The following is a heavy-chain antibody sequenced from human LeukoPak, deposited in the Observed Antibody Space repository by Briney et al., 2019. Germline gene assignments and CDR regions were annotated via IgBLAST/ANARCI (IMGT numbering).Heavy chain of an antibody. CDR1: GFTFSSYW. CDR2: IKQDGSEK. V-gene: IGHV3-7*01. J-gene: IGHJ4*02. CDR3: AREPTVVMGDDY. Sequence: GGSPRLSCAASGFTFSSYWVSWVRQAPGKGLEWVANIKQDGSEKYYVDSVKGRFTISRDNAKNSLYLQMNSLRAEDTAVYYCAREPTVVMGDDYWGQGTLVTVSS. D-gene: IGHD4-23*01.